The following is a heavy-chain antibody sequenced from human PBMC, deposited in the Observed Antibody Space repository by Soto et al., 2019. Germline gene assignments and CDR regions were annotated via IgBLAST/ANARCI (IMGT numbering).Heavy chain of an antibody. Sequence: QVQLVQSGAAVKKPGSSVKVSCKASGGTFSSYAISWVRQAPGQGLEWMGGIIPIFGTANYAQKFQGRVTITADKSTSTAYMELSSLRSEDTAVYYCARGDHYDFWSGYYYYGMDVWGQGTTVTVSS. J-gene: IGHJ6*02. V-gene: IGHV1-69*06. CDR1: GGTFSSYA. D-gene: IGHD3-3*01. CDR2: IIPIFGTA. CDR3: ARGDHYDFWSGYYYYGMDV.